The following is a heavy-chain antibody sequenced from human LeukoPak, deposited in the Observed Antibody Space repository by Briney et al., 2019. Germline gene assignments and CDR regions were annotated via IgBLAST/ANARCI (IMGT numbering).Heavy chain of an antibody. CDR3: TRGKPETVFDS. CDR1: GGSFSGNY. Sequence: PSETLSLTCAVHGGSFSGNYWSWIRQPPGKGLEWIGEINHSGSTNYNPSIKTRVTISLGRSKDQFSLKLTSVTAADTAVYYCTRGKPETVFDSWGRGTLVTVSS. CDR2: INHSGST. J-gene: IGHJ4*01. V-gene: IGHV4-34*01.